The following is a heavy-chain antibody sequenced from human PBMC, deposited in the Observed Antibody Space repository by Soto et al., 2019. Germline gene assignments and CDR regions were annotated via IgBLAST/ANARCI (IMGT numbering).Heavy chain of an antibody. CDR3: ASFSGIDAFDI. Sequence: PSETLSLTCTVSGGSISSYYWSWIRQHPGKGLEWIGYIYYSGSTYYNPSLKSRVTIPVDTSKNQFSLKLSSVTAADTAVYYCASFSGIDAFDIWGQGTMVTVSS. CDR1: GGSISSYY. J-gene: IGHJ3*02. D-gene: IGHD1-26*01. CDR2: IYYSGST. V-gene: IGHV4-59*06.